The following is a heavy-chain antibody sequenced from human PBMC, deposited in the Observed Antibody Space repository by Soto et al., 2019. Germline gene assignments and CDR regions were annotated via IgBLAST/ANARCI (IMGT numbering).Heavy chain of an antibody. Sequence: PSETLSLTCTVSGGSISGGDYYWSWIRQPPGKGLEWIGYIYYSGSTYYNPSLKSRVTISVDTSKNQFSLKLSSVTVADTAVYYCARAATLRLGELSLTVDYWGQGTLVTVSS. V-gene: IGHV4-30-4*01. J-gene: IGHJ4*02. D-gene: IGHD3-16*02. CDR2: IYYSGST. CDR1: GGSISGGDYY. CDR3: ARAATLRLGELSLTVDY.